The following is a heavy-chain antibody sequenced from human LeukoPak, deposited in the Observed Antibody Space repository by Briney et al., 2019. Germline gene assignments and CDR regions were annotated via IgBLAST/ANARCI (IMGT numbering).Heavy chain of an antibody. D-gene: IGHD3-22*01. CDR3: ARARHRFDSRVYYFDY. CDR2: IDYSGST. V-gene: IGHV4-39*01. J-gene: IGHJ4*02. CDR1: VDSVNTINYF. Sequence: TSETLSLTCTVSVDSVNTINYFWGWLRQPPGKGLEWMATIDYSGSTYYNPSLKTRLTISVDTSKTQFSLKLASVTATDTAVFYCARARHRFDSRVYYFDYWGQGKPVTVSS.